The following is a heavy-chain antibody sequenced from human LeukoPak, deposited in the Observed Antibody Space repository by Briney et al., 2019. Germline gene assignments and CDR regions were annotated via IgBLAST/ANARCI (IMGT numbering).Heavy chain of an antibody. CDR1: GESFSGYY. CDR2: INHSGST. Sequence: PSETLSLTCAVYGESFSGYYWSWIRQPPGKGLEWIGEINHSGSTNYNPSLKSRVTISVDTSKNQFSLKLSSVTAADTAVYYCARQEDGWGQGTLVTVSS. CDR3: ARQEDG. V-gene: IGHV4-34*01. J-gene: IGHJ4*02.